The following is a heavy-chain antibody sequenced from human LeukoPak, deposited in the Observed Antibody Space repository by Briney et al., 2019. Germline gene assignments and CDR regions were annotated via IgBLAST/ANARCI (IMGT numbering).Heavy chain of an antibody. V-gene: IGHV4-34*01. CDR3: ARAGYSSSWSPFDY. J-gene: IGHJ4*02. Sequence: PSETLSLTCTVSGGSISNSYWSWIRQPPGKGLEWIGEINHSGSTNYNPSLKSRVTISVDTSKNQFSLKLSSVTAADTAVYYCARAGYSSSWSPFDYWGQGTLVTVSS. CDR2: INHSGST. D-gene: IGHD6-13*01. CDR1: GGSISNSY.